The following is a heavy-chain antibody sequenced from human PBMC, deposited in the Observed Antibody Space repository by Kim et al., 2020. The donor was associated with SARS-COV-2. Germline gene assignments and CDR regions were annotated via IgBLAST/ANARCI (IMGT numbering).Heavy chain of an antibody. CDR3: ARRFFDHLTNYEDGYFDV. V-gene: IGHV4-39*01. D-gene: IGHD3-16*01. CDR2: IHFNGKT. J-gene: IGHJ2*01. Sequence: SETLSLTCSVSGNSVNINGYYWGWLRQSPGRGLEWIASIHFNGKTYYNPSLRSRATTSVDTSKRQFSLRLTSMTATDTALYYCARRFFDHLTNYEDGYFDVWGRGTFVTVAS. CDR1: GNSVNINGYY.